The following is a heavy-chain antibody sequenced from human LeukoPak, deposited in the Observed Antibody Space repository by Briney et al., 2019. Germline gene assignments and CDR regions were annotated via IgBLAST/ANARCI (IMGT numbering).Heavy chain of an antibody. CDR1: GYTFTSYD. D-gene: IGHD2-15*01. CDR2: MNPNSGNT. Sequence: ASVKVSCKASGYTFTSYDINWVRQATGQGLEWMGWMNPNSGNTGYAQKFQGRVTITADKSTSTAYMELSSLRSEDTAVYYCARDHCSGGSCYSVLDAFDIWGQGTMVTVSS. J-gene: IGHJ3*02. V-gene: IGHV1-8*03. CDR3: ARDHCSGGSCYSVLDAFDI.